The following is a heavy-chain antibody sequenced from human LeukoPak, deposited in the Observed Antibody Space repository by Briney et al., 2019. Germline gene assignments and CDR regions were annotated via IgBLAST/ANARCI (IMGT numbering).Heavy chain of an antibody. V-gene: IGHV3-11*04. CDR1: GFRFSDYY. CDR3: ARRDWVAGAVGAFAI. Sequence: GGSLRLSCVVSGFRFSDYYMRWIRQAPGKGLEWVSYISNDSVDKFYVDSVRGRFTISRDNAKKSMYLQMGGLRGEETAVYYCARRDWVAGAVGAFAIWGQGTRVTFSS. CDR2: ISNDSVDK. J-gene: IGHJ3*02. D-gene: IGHD1-26*01.